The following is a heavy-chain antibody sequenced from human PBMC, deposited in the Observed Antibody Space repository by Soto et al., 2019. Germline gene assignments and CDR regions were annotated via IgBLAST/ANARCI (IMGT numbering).Heavy chain of an antibody. Sequence: SETLSLTCTVSGGSISSNSYYWGWIRQPPGKGLEWIGSIYYNGSTYYNPSLKSRVTISFDTSKNQFSLKLNSVTAADTAVYYCASPYSSTFVSWFDPWGQGTLVTVSS. V-gene: IGHV4-39*01. CDR3: ASPYSSTFVSWFDP. D-gene: IGHD6-13*01. J-gene: IGHJ5*02. CDR2: IYYNGST. CDR1: GGSISSNSYY.